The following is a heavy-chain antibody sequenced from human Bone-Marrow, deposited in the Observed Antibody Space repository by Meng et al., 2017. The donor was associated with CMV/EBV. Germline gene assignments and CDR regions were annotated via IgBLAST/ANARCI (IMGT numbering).Heavy chain of an antibody. Sequence: ASVKVSCKASGYTLTGYYMHWVRQVPGQGLEWMGWINPNSGGTNYAQKFQGRVTMTRDTSISTAYMELSRLRSDDTAVYYCARGRITIFGVVIIPYFDYWGQGTLVTVSS. J-gene: IGHJ4*02. V-gene: IGHV1-2*02. CDR3: ARGRITIFGVVIIPYFDY. CDR2: INPNSGGT. D-gene: IGHD3-3*01. CDR1: GYTLTGYY.